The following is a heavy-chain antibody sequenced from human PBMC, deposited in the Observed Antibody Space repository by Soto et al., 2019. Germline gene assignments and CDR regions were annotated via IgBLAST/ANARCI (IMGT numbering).Heavy chain of an antibody. CDR3: ARDLGTGIDY. J-gene: IGHJ4*02. CDR2: IYHSGAT. Sequence: QVQLQESGPGLVKPSGTLSLTCAVSGDSITNSNWWSWVRQAPGKGLEWIGEIYHSGATTYNPSLKSRVTISVDPSNNHFSLKLTSVTAADTAVYFCARDLGTGIDYWGQGTLVTVAS. V-gene: IGHV4-4*02. CDR1: GDSITNSNW.